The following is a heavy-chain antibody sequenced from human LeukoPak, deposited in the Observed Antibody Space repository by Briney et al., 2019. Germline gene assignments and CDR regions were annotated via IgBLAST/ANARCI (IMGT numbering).Heavy chain of an antibody. CDR3: ARNRATNDY. CDR1: GFTFKNYR. V-gene: IGHV3-7*01. CDR2: MKDDGNEI. D-gene: IGHD1-26*01. J-gene: IGHJ4*02. Sequence: GGSLRLSCTASGFTFKNYRMTWVRQAPGKGLEWVASMKDDGNEIQYVDSVKGRFTISRDNAKNSLYLQMNNLRAEDMAAYYCARNRATNDYWGQGTLVTVSS.